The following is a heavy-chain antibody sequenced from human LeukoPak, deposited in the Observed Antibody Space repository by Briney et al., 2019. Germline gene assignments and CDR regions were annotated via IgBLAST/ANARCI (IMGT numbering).Heavy chain of an antibody. J-gene: IGHJ4*02. CDR3: ARDRATDYGHSRTFDS. V-gene: IGHV4-30-4*01. CDR2: IYYSGST. D-gene: IGHD4-17*01. Sequence: PSQTLSLTCPVSGGSISSGDYSWRWIRQPPGKGLEWIGYIYYSGSTYYNPSLNSRVTISVDTSKNQFSLKLSSVTAADTAVYYCARDRATDYGHSRTFDSCGQGTLVTVSS. CDR1: GGSISSGDYS.